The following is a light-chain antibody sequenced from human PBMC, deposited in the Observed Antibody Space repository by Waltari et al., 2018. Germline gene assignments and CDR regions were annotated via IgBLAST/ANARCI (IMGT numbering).Light chain of an antibody. Sequence: DIQMTQSPPSVSASLGDRVTIPCRTPQTISTYLNWYQYKPGKDPKLLIFSASRLPSGVPSRFSGSGSGTDFTHTISSLQREDFAIYYCQQTYSTPGTFGHGTRVELK. J-gene: IGKJ1*01. V-gene: IGKV1-39*01. CDR3: QQTYSTPGT. CDR2: SAS. CDR1: QTISTY.